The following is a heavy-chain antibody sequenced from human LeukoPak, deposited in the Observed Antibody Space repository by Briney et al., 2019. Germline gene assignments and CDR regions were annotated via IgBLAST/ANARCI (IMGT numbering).Heavy chain of an antibody. J-gene: IGHJ3*02. Sequence: SETLSLTCTVSGGTISSGRYYWSWIRQPAGKGLEWIGRIYTSGSTNYNPSLKSRVTISVDTSKNQFFLKLSSVTAADTAAYYCARAIVVVPAAMPDAFDIWGQGTMVTVSS. V-gene: IGHV4-61*02. CDR1: GGTISSGRYY. CDR3: ARAIVVVPAAMPDAFDI. D-gene: IGHD2-2*01. CDR2: IYTSGST.